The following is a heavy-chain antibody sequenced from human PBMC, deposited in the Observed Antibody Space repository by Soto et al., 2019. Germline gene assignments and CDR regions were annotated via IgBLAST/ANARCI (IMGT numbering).Heavy chain of an antibody. CDR1: GGSISSYY. D-gene: IGHD1-26*01. V-gene: IGHV4-59*01. Sequence: QVQLQESGPGLVKPSETLSLTCTVSGGSISSYYWSWIRQPPGKGLEWIGYIYYSGSTNYNPSLKSRVTISVDTSKNQFSLKLSSVTAADTAVYYCARDRVGAIDYWGQGTLVTVSS. CDR2: IYYSGST. CDR3: ARDRVGAIDY. J-gene: IGHJ4*02.